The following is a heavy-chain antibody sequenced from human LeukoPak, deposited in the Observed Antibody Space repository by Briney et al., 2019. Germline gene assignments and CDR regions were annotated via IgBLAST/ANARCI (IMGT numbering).Heavy chain of an antibody. D-gene: IGHD2-15*01. CDR3: LKGKDTGYGRPGDY. CDR1: GGSFSTDA. J-gene: IGHJ4*02. CDR2: RSGSGTRS. Sequence: GGSLRLSCTVSGGSFSTDAISWGRQAPPKGLEWVSGRSGSGTRSYYADSVKGRLAIFRDNSKNTLLLQMTSLIAEDTSVDYCLKGKDTGYGRPGDYWGPGNLAIVSS. V-gene: IGHV3-23*01.